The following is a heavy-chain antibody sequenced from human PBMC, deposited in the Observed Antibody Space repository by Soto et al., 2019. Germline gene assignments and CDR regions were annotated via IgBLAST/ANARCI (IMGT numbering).Heavy chain of an antibody. J-gene: IGHJ4*02. V-gene: IGHV3-23*01. CDR2: ISNSGGAT. Sequence: PGGSLRLSCAASGFAFSSCARTWVLQGPGKGLEWVPSISNSGGATFYADSVKGRFTVSRETSKNTLYMQMNSLRAEDTALYYCAKELSYNAGRPFDYWGQGTPVTVSS. CDR1: GFAFSSCA. CDR3: AKELSYNAGRPFDY. D-gene: IGHD3-10*01.